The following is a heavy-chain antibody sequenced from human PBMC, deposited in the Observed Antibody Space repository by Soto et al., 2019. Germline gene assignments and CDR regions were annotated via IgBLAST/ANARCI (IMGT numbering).Heavy chain of an antibody. CDR1: GGSMISYY. Sequence: PSETLSLTCTVSGGSMISYYWSWIRQPPGKGLEWIGYIYYGGSTNYNPSLKSRVTISVDTSKNQFSLKLSSVTAADTAVYYCARGIAAAGGYYYGMDVWGQGTTVTVSS. V-gene: IGHV4-59*01. J-gene: IGHJ6*02. D-gene: IGHD6-13*01. CDR2: IYYGGST. CDR3: ARGIAAAGGYYYGMDV.